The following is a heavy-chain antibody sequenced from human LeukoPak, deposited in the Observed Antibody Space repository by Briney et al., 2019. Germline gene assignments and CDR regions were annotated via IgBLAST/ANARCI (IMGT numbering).Heavy chain of an antibody. CDR1: GYTFTNNA. CDR2: INTNTGNP. V-gene: IGHV7-4-1*02. J-gene: IGHJ4*02. Sequence: ASVKVSCKTSGYTFTNNAINWVRQAPGQGLEWMGWINTNTGNPSYAQGFFTGRYVFSLDTSASTAYLQINGLKADDTAVYYCGRDPKLGIRGYTYGYIDHWGQGTLVTVSS. CDR3: GRDPKLGIRGYTYGYIDH. D-gene: IGHD5-18*01.